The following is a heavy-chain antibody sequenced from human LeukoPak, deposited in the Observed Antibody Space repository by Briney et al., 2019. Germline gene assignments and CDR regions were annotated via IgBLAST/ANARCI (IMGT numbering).Heavy chain of an antibody. V-gene: IGHV3-30-3*01. CDR1: GFTLSSCA. CDR3: ARGVVITSGLDY. Sequence: GGSLRHSWAASGFTLSSCAMHLGRQAPGKGLEWVAVISYDGSNKYYADSVKGRFTISRDNSKNTLYLQMNSLRAEDTAVYYCARGVVITSGLDYWGPGTLVTVPS. J-gene: IGHJ4*02. D-gene: IGHD3-3*01. CDR2: ISYDGSNK.